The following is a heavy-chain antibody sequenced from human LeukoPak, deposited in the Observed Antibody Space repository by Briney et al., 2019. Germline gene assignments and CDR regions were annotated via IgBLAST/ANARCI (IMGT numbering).Heavy chain of an antibody. V-gene: IGHV4-59*08. CDR2: IYYSGST. J-gene: IGHJ5*02. CDR1: GGSIGSDY. Sequence: SETLSLTCTVSGGSIGSDYWNWIRQPPGKGLEWIGYIYYSGSTNYNPSLKSRVTISVDTSKTQFSLKLSSVTAADTAVYYCAVMYSSNWYWFDPWGQGTLVTVSS. D-gene: IGHD6-13*01. CDR3: AVMYSSNWYWFDP.